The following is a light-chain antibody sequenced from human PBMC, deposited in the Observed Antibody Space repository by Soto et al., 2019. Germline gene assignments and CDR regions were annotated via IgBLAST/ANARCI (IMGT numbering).Light chain of an antibody. J-gene: IGLJ1*01. Sequence: SVLTQPASVSGSPGQSITISCTGTSSDVGGYNSVSWYQQHPGKAPKLMIFDVSSPPSGVSNRFSGSKSGNTASLTISGLQAEDEADYYCCSYTSGSTLYVFGTVTRSPS. CDR1: SSDVGGYNS. CDR2: DVS. CDR3: CSYTSGSTLYV. V-gene: IGLV2-14*01.